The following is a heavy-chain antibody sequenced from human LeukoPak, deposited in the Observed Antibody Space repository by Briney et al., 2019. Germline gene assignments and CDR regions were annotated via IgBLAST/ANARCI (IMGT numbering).Heavy chain of an antibody. CDR3: ATYSGSLYYFDY. V-gene: IGHV4-31*03. CDR1: GGSISSGGYY. CDR2: IYYSGST. D-gene: IGHD1-26*01. J-gene: IGHJ4*02. Sequence: PSQTLSLTCTVSGGSISSGGYYWRWIRQHPGTGLEWIGYIYYSGSTYYNPSLKSRVTISVDTSKNQFSLKLSSVTAADTAVYYCATYSGSLYYFDYWGQGTLVTVSS.